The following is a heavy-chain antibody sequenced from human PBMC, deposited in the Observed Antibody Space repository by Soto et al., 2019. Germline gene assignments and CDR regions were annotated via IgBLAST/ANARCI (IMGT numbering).Heavy chain of an antibody. D-gene: IGHD3-22*01. CDR3: ARVRKGDYDSSGYYY. CDR1: GGSISSGGYY. J-gene: IGHJ4*02. V-gene: IGHV4-31*03. Sequence: PSETLSLTCTVSGGSISSGGYYWSWIRQHPGKGLGWIGYIYYSGNTYYNPSLKSRVTISVDTSKNQFSLKLSSVTAADTAGYYCARVRKGDYDSSGYYYSGQGTLVTVSS. CDR2: IYYSGNT.